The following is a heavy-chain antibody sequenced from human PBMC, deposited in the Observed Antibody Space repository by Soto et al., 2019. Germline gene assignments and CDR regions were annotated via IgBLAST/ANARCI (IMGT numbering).Heavy chain of an antibody. CDR1: GGSISGYY. V-gene: IGHV4-59*01. D-gene: IGHD1-7*01. Sequence: SETLSLTCTVSGGSISGYYWSWIRQPPGKGLEWICYIYYTGSTYYNPSLKSRVTISLDTSRNQFSLKLTSVTAADTAVYYCARVVGKNYSDPWGQGTLVTVSS. CDR2: IYYTGST. J-gene: IGHJ5*02. CDR3: ARVVGKNYSDP.